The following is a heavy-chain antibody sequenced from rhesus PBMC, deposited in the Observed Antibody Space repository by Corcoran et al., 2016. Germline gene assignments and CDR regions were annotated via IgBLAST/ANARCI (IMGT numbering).Heavy chain of an antibody. CDR3: ARTNV. Sequence: QVQLQESGPGLVTPSETLSVTCAVSGGSISSNYLSWIGQPPGKGLGWIGRIYGSSSSTNSNPSRKSRVTILTDTSKNQFSLNLSAVTAADTAVYFCARTNVWGQGVLVTVSS. J-gene: IGHJ4*01. CDR2: IYGSSSST. CDR1: GGSISSNY. D-gene: IGHD1-32*01. V-gene: IGHV4-147*01.